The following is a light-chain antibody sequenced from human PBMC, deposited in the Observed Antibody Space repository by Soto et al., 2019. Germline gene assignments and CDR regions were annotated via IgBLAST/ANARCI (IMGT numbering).Light chain of an antibody. CDR1: QSISNW. J-gene: IGKJ4*01. Sequence: DIQMTQSPSTLSASVGDRVTITCRASQSISNWLAWYQQTPGKAPKLLIYKASSLESGVPSRFSGSGSGTEFTLTISSLQPDYCARYYCHCGVTFGGGTKVEIK. CDR3: HCGVT. CDR2: KAS. V-gene: IGKV1-5*03.